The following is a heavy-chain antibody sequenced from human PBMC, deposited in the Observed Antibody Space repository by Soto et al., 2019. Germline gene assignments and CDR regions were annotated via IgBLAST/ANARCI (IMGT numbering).Heavy chain of an antibody. CDR1: GYDFTTYG. CDR2: ISAHNGNT. V-gene: IGHV1-18*01. D-gene: IGHD1-1*01. Sequence: QVHLVQSGAEVKKPGASVKVSCKGSGYDFTTYGITWVRQAPGQGLEWMAWISAHNGNTDNAQKLQGRVTVTRDTSKSTAYMELRSMRSDDTAVYYCARGRYGDYWGQGALVTVSS. CDR3: ARGRYGDY. J-gene: IGHJ4*02.